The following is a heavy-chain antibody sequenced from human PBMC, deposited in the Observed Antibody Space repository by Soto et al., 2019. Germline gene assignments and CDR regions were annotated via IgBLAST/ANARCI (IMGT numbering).Heavy chain of an antibody. CDR3: AREYCDDSSCYGPDH. V-gene: IGHV1-18*01. D-gene: IGHD2-2*01. J-gene: IGHJ4*02. CDR2: ISGYNGNT. Sequence: ASVKVSCKASGYTFTTFGISWVRQSPGQGLEWMGWISGYNGNTNYAQKFQDRVTMTTDTSTSTAYMELRSLRSDDTAVYYCAREYCDDSSCYGPDHWGQGTLVTVSS. CDR1: GYTFTTFG.